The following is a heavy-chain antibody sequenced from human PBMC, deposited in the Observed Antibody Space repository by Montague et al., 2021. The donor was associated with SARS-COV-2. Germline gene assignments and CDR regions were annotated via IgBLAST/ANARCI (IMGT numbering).Heavy chain of an antibody. CDR1: GGSIRNHY. Sequence: SETLSLTCNVSGGSIRNHYWSWIRQPAGEGLEWIGRIYSSGSINYNPSLRTRVTLSVDTNKHQLSLRLNSVTAADTAVYYCARKTGEYYGMDAWGQGTTVTVSS. CDR2: IYSSGSI. J-gene: IGHJ6*02. V-gene: IGHV4-4*07. CDR3: ARKTGEYYGMDA.